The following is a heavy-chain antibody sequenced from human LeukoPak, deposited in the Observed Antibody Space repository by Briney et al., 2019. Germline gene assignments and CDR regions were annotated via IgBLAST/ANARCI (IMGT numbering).Heavy chain of an antibody. J-gene: IGHJ4*02. D-gene: IGHD3-10*01. V-gene: IGHV4-34*01. Sequence: SETLSLTCAVYGGSFSGYYWSWIRQPPGKGLEWIGEINHSGSTNYNPSLKSRVTISVDTSKNQFSLKLSSVTAADTAVYYCARGPSFGKLLYRVVPFDYWGQGTLVTVSS. CDR2: INHSGST. CDR1: GGSFSGYY. CDR3: ARGPSFGKLLYRVVPFDY.